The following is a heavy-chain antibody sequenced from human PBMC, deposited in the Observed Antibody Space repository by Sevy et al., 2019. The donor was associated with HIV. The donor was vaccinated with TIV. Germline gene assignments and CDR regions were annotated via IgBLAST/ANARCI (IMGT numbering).Heavy chain of an antibody. CDR3: AKGDAPTRYYYDSEPY. CDR1: GFTFDDYA. J-gene: IGHJ4*02. CDR2: ISWNSGSI. Sequence: GGSLRLSCAASGFTFDDYAMHWVRQALGKGLEWVSGISWNSGSIGYADSVKGRFTISRDNAKNSLYLQMNSLRAEDTALYYCAKGDAPTRYYYDSEPYWGQGTLVTVSS. V-gene: IGHV3-9*01. D-gene: IGHD3-22*01.